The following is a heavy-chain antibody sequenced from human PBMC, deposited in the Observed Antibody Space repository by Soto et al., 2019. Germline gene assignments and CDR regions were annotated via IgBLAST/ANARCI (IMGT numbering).Heavy chain of an antibody. Sequence: AGGSLRLSCAASGFTFDDYTMHWVRQAPGKGLEWVSLISWDGGSTYYADSVKGRFTISRDNSKNSLYLQMNSLRTEDTALYYCAKLDPFGFDYWGQGTLVTVSS. V-gene: IGHV3-43*01. CDR1: GFTFDDYT. J-gene: IGHJ4*02. CDR3: AKLDPFGFDY. CDR2: ISWDGGST. D-gene: IGHD3-10*01.